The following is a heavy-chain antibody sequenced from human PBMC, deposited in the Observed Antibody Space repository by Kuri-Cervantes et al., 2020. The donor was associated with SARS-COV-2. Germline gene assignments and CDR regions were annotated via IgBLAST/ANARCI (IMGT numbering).Heavy chain of an antibody. CDR2: ISTLLGKA. D-gene: IGHD5-18*01. V-gene: IGHV1-69*13. CDR3: TKEKGNTYGFDY. J-gene: IGHJ4*02. Sequence: SVKVSCKTSGGSSRTFIISWVRQAPGQGLEWMGGISTLLGKANYAQKLQGRVTITAEESTSTVYMEVSSLRFEDTAVYYCTKEKGNTYGFDYWGQGTLVTVSS. CDR1: GGSSRTFI.